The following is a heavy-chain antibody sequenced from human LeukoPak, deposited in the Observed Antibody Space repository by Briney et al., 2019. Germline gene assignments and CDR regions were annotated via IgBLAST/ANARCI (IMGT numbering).Heavy chain of an antibody. J-gene: IGHJ5*02. V-gene: IGHV3-33*01. D-gene: IGHD2-2*01. CDR1: GFIFSSYG. CDR2: IWYDGTNQ. CDR3: ARVLFLDGCTSTSCYSHWFDP. Sequence: GGSLRLSCAASGFIFSSYGMHWVRQAPGKGLEWVAVIWYDGTNQYYADSMKGRFTISRDNSKSTLYLQMNSLRAEETAVYYCARVLFLDGCTSTSCYSHWFDPWGQGTLVTVSS.